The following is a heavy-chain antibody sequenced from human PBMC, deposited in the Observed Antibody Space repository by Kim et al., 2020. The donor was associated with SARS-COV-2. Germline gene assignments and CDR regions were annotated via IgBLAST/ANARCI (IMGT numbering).Heavy chain of an antibody. V-gene: IGHV4-34*01. Sequence: SETLSLTCAVYGGSFSGYYWSWIRQPPGKGLEWIGEINHSGSTNYNPSLKSRVTISVDTSKNQFSLKLSSVTAADTAVYYCARVRRGAYRIAAAARVLYFDYWGQGTLVTVSS. D-gene: IGHD6-13*01. CDR3: ARVRRGAYRIAAAARVLYFDY. CDR2: INHSGST. J-gene: IGHJ4*02. CDR1: GGSFSGYY.